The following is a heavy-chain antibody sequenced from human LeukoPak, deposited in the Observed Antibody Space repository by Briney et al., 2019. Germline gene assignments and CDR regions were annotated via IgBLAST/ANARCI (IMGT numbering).Heavy chain of an antibody. CDR2: ISGSGSTI. D-gene: IGHD5-18*01. J-gene: IGHJ4*02. CDR1: GFTFRSYS. CDR3: ARVRSGYSHENYFDY. Sequence: GGSLRLSCAASGFTFRSYSINWVRQAPGKGLEWVSYISGSGSTIYYADSVKGRFTISRDNAKDSLYLQMNSLRAEDTAVYYCARVRSGYSHENYFDYWGQGTLVTVSS. V-gene: IGHV3-48*04.